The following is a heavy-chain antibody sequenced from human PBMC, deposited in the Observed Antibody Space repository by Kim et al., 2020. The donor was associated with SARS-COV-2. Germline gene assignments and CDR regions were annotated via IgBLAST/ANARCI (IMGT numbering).Heavy chain of an antibody. CDR3: AKALRYYYGSGSYYDAFDI. D-gene: IGHD3-10*01. CDR1: GFTFDDYA. V-gene: IGHV3-43*02. Sequence: GGSLRLSCAASGFTFDDYAMHWVRQAPGKGLEWVSLISGDGGSTYYADSVKGRFTISRDNSKNSLYLQMNSLRTEDTALYYCAKALRYYYGSGSYYDAFDIWGQGTMVTVSS. J-gene: IGHJ3*02. CDR2: ISGDGGST.